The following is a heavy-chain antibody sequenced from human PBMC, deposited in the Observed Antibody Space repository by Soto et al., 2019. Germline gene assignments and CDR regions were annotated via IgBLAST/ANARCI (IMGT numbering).Heavy chain of an antibody. CDR3: VRDRTYFDL. V-gene: IGHV3-53*01. Sequence: GSLRLSCAASGXSISSTSMSWVRQAPGKGLEWVSMIYSDGAGGSTYYADSVRGRFTISRDNSKNTVSLQINSMRADDTAVYYCVRDRTYFDLWGQGTLVTVSS. CDR2: IYSDGAGGST. J-gene: IGHJ4*02. CDR1: GXSISSTS.